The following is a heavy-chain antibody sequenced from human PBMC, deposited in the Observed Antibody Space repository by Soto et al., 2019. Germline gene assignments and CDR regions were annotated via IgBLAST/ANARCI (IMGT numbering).Heavy chain of an antibody. J-gene: IGHJ3*02. V-gene: IGHV3-23*01. CDR2: ISGSGGST. Sequence: PGGSLRLSCAASGFTFSSYAMSWVRQAPGKGLEWVSAISGSGGSTYYADSVKGRFTISRDNSKNTLYLQMNSPRAEDTAVYYCVRPDYDILTGYPLGAFDIWGQGTMVPVSS. CDR1: GFTFSSYA. D-gene: IGHD3-9*01. CDR3: VRPDYDILTGYPLGAFDI.